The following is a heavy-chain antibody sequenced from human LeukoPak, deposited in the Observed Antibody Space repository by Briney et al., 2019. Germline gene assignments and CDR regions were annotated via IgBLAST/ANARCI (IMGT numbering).Heavy chain of an antibody. CDR1: GFTFSSYG. V-gene: IGHV3-30*02. J-gene: IGHJ4*02. CDR2: IRYDGSNK. Sequence: GGSLRLSCAASGFTFSSYGMHWVRQAPGKGLEWVAFIRYDGSNKYYADSVKGRFTISRDNSKNTLYLQMNSLRAEDTAVSYCASVLVVVVPAAMVSDYWGQGTLVTVSS. CDR3: ASVLVVVVPAAMVSDY. D-gene: IGHD2-2*01.